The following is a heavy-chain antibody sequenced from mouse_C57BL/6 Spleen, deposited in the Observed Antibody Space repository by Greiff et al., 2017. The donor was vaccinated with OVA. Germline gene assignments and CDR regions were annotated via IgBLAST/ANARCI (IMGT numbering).Heavy chain of an antibody. J-gene: IGHJ4*01. CDR2: INPSNGGT. D-gene: IGHD2-3*01. CDR1: GYTFTSYW. CDR3: ARFDGYFYYAMDY. V-gene: IGHV1-53*01. Sequence: QVQLQQPGTELVKPGASVKLSCKASGYTFTSYWMHWVKQRPGQGLEWIGNINPSNGGTNYNEKFRSKATLTVDKSSSTAYMQLSSLTSEDSAVYYCARFDGYFYYAMDYWGQGTSVTVSS.